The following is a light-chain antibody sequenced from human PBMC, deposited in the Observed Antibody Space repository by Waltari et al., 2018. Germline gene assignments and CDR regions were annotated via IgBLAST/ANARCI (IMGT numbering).Light chain of an antibody. Sequence: DIQITQSPSSLSASVGDTVTITCRASQSISSWLDWYQQKPGKAPKLLIYKASSLESGVPSRFSGSGSGTDFTLTISSLQPEDFASYYCLQYDSRPFTFGPGTKLDIK. J-gene: IGKJ3*01. CDR3: LQYDSRPFT. V-gene: IGKV1-5*03. CDR2: KAS. CDR1: QSISSW.